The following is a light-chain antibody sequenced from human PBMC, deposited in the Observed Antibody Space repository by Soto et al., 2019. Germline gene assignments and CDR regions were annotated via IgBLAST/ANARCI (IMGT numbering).Light chain of an antibody. CDR2: EAS. CDR1: QSIGGW. V-gene: IGKV1-5*01. J-gene: IGKJ5*01. CDR3: QKYNSY. Sequence: DFQMTQSPSTLSASVGDKVTMTCRASQSIGGWLAWYQQKPGKAPKVLIYEASSLESGVPSRFSGSGSGTEFTLTISSLQPDDFATYYCQKYNSYFGQGTRLEIK.